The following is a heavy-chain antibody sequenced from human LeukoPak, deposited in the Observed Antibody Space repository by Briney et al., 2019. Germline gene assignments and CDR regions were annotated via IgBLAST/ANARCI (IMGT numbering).Heavy chain of an antibody. J-gene: IGHJ6*03. CDR3: ARQYGGTSYYMDV. CDR1: GFTFSSYG. CDR2: IRYDGSNK. D-gene: IGHD4-11*01. V-gene: IGHV3-30*02. Sequence: GGSLRLSCAASGFTFSSYGMHWVRQAPGKGLEWVAFIRYDGSNKYYADSVKGRFTISRDNSKNTLYLQMNSLRAEDTAVYYCARQYGGTSYYMDVWGKGTTVTISS.